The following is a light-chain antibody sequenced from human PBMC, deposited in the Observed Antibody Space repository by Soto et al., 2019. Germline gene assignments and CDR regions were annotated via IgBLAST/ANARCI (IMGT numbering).Light chain of an antibody. Sequence: IVMTQSPATLSVSPGERATLSCRASQSVSSNLAWYQRRPGQAPRQLIYGASTRATGIPARFSGSGSGTECTLTISSLQPEDFAVYYCQQYTNWPPWTFGQGTKVEIK. CDR2: GAS. CDR3: QQYTNWPPWT. V-gene: IGKV3-15*01. CDR1: QSVSSN. J-gene: IGKJ1*01.